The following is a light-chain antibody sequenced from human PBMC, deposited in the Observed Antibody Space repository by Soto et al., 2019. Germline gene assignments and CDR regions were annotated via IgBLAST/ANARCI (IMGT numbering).Light chain of an antibody. V-gene: IGLV2-14*01. CDR2: EVS. Sequence: QSVLTQPASVSGSPGQSITISCTGTIRDVGGYNFVSWYQQHPGKAPKLMIFEVSNRPSGVSIRFSGSKSDNTASLTISGLQAEDEADYYCSSYTSSSTYVFGTGTKLTVL. CDR3: SSYTSSSTYV. CDR1: IRDVGGYNF. J-gene: IGLJ1*01.